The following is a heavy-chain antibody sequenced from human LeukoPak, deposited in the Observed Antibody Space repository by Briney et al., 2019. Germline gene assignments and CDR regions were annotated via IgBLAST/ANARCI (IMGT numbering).Heavy chain of an antibody. CDR3: ARIPFGRDAYKRSDS. V-gene: IGHV4-61*01. Sequence: PSETLSLTCTVSGGSVSSGSYYWRWIRQPPGTGLEWIGYIYYSGSTDYSPSLKSRVTISVDTSKNQFSLKLSSVTAADTAVYYCARIPFGRDAYKRSDSWGQGTLVTVSS. CDR1: GGSVSSGSYY. CDR2: IYYSGST. D-gene: IGHD5-24*01. J-gene: IGHJ4*02.